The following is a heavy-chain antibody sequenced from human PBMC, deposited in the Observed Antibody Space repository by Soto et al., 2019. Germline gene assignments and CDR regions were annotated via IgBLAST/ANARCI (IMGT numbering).Heavy chain of an antibody. CDR1: GYIFSSYT. D-gene: IGHD5-12*01. V-gene: IGHV1-18*04. CDR3: ARESKKWPDF. J-gene: IGHJ4*02. Sequence: ASVKVSCKASGYIFSSYTINWVRQAPGQVLEWLGWIRAYNGNTKYVEKLQGRVTMTTDTSKSTAYMELRNLRSDDTAVYYCARESKKWPDFWGPGPLVTVSS. CDR2: IRAYNGNT.